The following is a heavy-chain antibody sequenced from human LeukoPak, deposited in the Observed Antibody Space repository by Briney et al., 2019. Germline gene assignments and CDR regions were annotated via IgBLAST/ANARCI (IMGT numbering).Heavy chain of an antibody. CDR2: IYYSGST. V-gene: IGHV4-59*08. CDR3: ARHGLPYYFDY. J-gene: IGHJ4*02. CDR1: GGSISSYY. Sequence: SETLSPTCTVSGGSISSYYWSWIRQPPGKGLEWIGYIYYSGSTNYNPSLKSRVTISVDTSKNQFSLKLSSVTAADTAVYYCARHGLPYYFDYWGQGTLVTVSS.